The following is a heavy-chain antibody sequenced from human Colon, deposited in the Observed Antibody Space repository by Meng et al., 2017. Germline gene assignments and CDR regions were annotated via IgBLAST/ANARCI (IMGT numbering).Heavy chain of an antibody. D-gene: IGHD3-22*01. V-gene: IGHV1-18*01. CDR1: GYTFTSYG. CDR3: ARENNYYDSSGYPNYGAFDI. Sequence: ASVKVSCKASGYTFTSYGISWVRQAPGQGLEWMGWISAYNGNTNYAQKLQGRVTMTTDTSTSTAYMELRSRRSDDTAVYYCARENNYYDSSGYPNYGAFDIWGQGTMVTVSS. CDR2: ISAYNGNT. J-gene: IGHJ3*02.